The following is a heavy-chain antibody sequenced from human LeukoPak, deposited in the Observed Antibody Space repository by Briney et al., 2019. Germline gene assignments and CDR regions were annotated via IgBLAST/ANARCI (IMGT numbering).Heavy chain of an antibody. CDR1: GFTFRNAW. CDR2: VKSKTDGGTT. J-gene: IGHJ4*02. V-gene: IGHV3-15*01. CDR3: PSYSGSSFFAS. D-gene: IGHD1-26*01. Sequence: GGSLRLSCAASGFTFRNAWMNWVRQAPGKGLEWVGRVKSKTDGGTTDYAAPVKGRFTISRDDSKNTLYLQMNSLKTEDTDVCYCPSYSGSSFFASWGQGPLATVS.